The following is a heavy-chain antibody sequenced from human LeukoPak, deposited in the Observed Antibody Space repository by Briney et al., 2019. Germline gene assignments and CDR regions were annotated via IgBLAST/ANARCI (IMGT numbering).Heavy chain of an antibody. CDR3: ARANHEGRYFDWSSDY. CDR2: IIPILGIA. V-gene: IGHV1-69*04. J-gene: IGHJ4*02. D-gene: IGHD3-9*01. Sequence: GASVKVSCKASGYNLTDYYIHWVRQAPGQGLEWMGRIIPILGIANYAQKFQGRVTITADKSTSTAYMELSSLRSEDTAVYYCARANHEGRYFDWSSDYWGQGTLVTVSS. CDR1: GYNLTDYY.